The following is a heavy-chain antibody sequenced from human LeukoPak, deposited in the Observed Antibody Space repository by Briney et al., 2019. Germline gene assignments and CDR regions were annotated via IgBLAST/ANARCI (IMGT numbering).Heavy chain of an antibody. CDR3: AKDWVASSWFNWFDP. CDR1: GFTFSSYA. Sequence: PGGSLRLSCAASGFTFSSYAMSWVRQAPGKGLEWVSAISGSGGSTYYADSMKGRFTISRDNSKNTLYLQMNSLRAEDTAVYYCAKDWVASSWFNWFDPWGQGTLVTVSS. CDR2: ISGSGGST. J-gene: IGHJ5*02. V-gene: IGHV3-23*01. D-gene: IGHD6-13*01.